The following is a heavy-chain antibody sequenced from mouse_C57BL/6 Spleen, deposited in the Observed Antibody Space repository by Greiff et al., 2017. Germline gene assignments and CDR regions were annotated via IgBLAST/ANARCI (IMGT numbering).Heavy chain of an antibody. Sequence: QVQLKESGAELVKPGASVKLSCKASGYTFTEYTIHWVKQRSGQGLEWIGWFYPGSGSIKYNEKFKDKATLTADKSSSTVYMELSRLTSEDSAVYFCARHGFYYDYDDGYYFDYWGQGTTLTVSS. CDR1: GYTFTEYT. J-gene: IGHJ2*01. CDR2: FYPGSGSI. CDR3: ARHGFYYDYDDGYYFDY. D-gene: IGHD2-4*01. V-gene: IGHV1-62-2*01.